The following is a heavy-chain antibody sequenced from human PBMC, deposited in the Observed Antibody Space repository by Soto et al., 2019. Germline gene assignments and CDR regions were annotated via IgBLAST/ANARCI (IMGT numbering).Heavy chain of an antibody. D-gene: IGHD5-18*01. V-gene: IGHV1-46*01. CDR3: ARVCETAMFTAYFDN. CDR2: INPSGGST. J-gene: IGHJ4*02. CDR1: GYTFTSYY. Sequence: ASVKVSWKASGYTFTSYYMHLVRQAPGQGLEWMGIINPSGGSTSYAQKFQGRVTMTRDTSTSTVYMELSSLRSEDTAVYYCARVCETAMFTAYFDNGGQGPLAPVS.